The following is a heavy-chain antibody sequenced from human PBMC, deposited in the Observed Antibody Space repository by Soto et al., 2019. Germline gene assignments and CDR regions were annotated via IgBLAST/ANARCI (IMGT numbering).Heavy chain of an antibody. CDR1: GFSLTTSGVG. Sequence: QITLKESGPTLLQPTQTLTLTCTFSGFSLTTSGVGVGWIRQPPGRALEWVALIYWNDDRRFNPSLKSGLSMTKDTHRQPVGLTLTKVDPVDTATYDLTHYYSDSTGFSRLFHYWGQG. V-gene: IGHV2-5*01. J-gene: IGHJ4*02. D-gene: IGHD3-22*01. CDR3: THYYSDSTGFSRLFHY. CDR2: IYWNDDR.